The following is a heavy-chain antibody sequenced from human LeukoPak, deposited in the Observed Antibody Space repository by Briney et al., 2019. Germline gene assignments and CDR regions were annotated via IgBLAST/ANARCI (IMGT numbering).Heavy chain of an antibody. CDR2: ISGNGFTT. Sequence: GGSLRLSCTASGFTFNTYAMSWVRRAPGKGLEWVSTISGNGFTTYYADSVKGRFTISRDNSKNTVCLQMSSLRAEDTALYYCAKGYCTSTSCYRHDYWGQGTLVTVSS. CDR1: GFTFNTYA. V-gene: IGHV3-23*01. CDR3: AKGYCTSTSCYRHDY. D-gene: IGHD2-2*01. J-gene: IGHJ4*02.